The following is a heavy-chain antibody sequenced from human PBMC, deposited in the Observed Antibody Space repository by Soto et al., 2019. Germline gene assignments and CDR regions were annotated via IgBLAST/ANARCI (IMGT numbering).Heavy chain of an antibody. J-gene: IGHJ5*02. D-gene: IGHD2-2*01. CDR3: ARDHLRYCSSTSCYREGWFDP. CDR2: IKQDGSEK. Sequence: GGSLRLSCAASGFIFRNYWMSWVRQAPGKGLEWVANIKQDGSEKYYVDSVKGRFTISRDNAKNSLYLQMNSLRAEDTAFYYCARDHLRYCSSTSCYREGWFDPWGQGTLVTVSS. CDR1: GFIFRNYW. V-gene: IGHV3-7*03.